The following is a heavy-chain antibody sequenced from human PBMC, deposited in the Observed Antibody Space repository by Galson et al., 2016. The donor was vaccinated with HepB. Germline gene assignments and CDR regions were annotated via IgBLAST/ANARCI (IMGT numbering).Heavy chain of an antibody. CDR3: ARDRCGNTSCRNGLDV. CDR2: ISGFNGEA. D-gene: IGHD2-2*01. CDR1: GYMFKTYG. V-gene: IGHV1-18*04. J-gene: IGHJ6*02. Sequence: SVKVSCKASGYMFKTYGIIWVRQAPGQGFEWMGWISGFNGEANYAQSLQGRVTLTTDTYTRTAYMELRSMRSDDTAVYYCARDRCGNTSCRNGLDVWGQGTTVTVSS.